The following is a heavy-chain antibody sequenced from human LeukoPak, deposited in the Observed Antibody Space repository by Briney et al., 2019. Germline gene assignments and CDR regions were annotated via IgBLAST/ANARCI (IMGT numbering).Heavy chain of an antibody. CDR2: IYTSGST. D-gene: IGHD2-15*01. CDR1: GGSISSYY. V-gene: IGHV4-4*07. CDR3: ARDDGGCGGGSCYSKWAFDI. Sequence: SETLSLTCTVSGGSISSYYWSWIRQPAGKGLEWIGRIYTSGSTNYNPSLKSRVTMPVDTSKNQFSLKLSSVTAADTAVYYCARDDGGCGGGSCYSKWAFDIWGQGTMVTVSS. J-gene: IGHJ3*02.